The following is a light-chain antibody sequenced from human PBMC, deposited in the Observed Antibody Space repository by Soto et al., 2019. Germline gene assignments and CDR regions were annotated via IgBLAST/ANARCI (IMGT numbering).Light chain of an antibody. J-gene: IGKJ3*01. CDR1: QSVGGF. CDR2: DAS. V-gene: IGKV3-11*01. Sequence: EIVLTQSPATLSLSPGERATLSCRASQSVGGFLAWYQQRSGQTPRLLIYDASKRAPGIPARFSGSGSWTDFTLSISSLEPEDFAVYYCPHRSNWLGTFGPGTKVDIK. CDR3: PHRSNWLGT.